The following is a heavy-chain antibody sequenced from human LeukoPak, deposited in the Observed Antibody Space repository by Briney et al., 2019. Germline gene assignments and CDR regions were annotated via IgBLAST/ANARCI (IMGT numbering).Heavy chain of an antibody. Sequence: SETLSLTCTVSGGSISSSSYYWGWIRQPAGKGLEWIGRIYTSGSTNYNPSLKSRVTISVDTSKNQFSLKLSSVTAADTAVYYCASGGWLQFLAFDIWGQGTMVTVSS. J-gene: IGHJ3*02. CDR1: GGSISSSSYY. D-gene: IGHD5-24*01. CDR3: ASGGWLQFLAFDI. V-gene: IGHV4-61*02. CDR2: IYTSGST.